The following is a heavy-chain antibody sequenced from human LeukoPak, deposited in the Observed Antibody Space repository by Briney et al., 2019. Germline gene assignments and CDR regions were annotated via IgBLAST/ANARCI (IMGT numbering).Heavy chain of an antibody. CDR1: GGSISSSSYY. CDR2: IYYSGST. D-gene: IGHD3-10*01. V-gene: IGHV4-39*01. CDR3: ARMVRGLFDY. Sequence: SETLSLTCTASGGSISSSSYYWGWIRQPPGKGLEWIGSIYYSGSTYYNPSLKSRVTISVDTSKNQFSLKLSSVTAADTAVYYCARMVRGLFDYWGQGTLVTVSS. J-gene: IGHJ4*02.